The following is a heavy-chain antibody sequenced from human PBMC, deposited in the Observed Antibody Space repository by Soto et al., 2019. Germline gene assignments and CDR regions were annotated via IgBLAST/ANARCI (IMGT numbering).Heavy chain of an antibody. J-gene: IGHJ5*02. CDR1: GFTFSGSP. CDR3: TSSMLVAADIRVYP. Sequence: GGSLRLSGAASGFTFSGSPIHWVRQASWKGLEWVGRIRSKANSYATAYAASVKGRFTISRDDSKNTAYLQVKSLKTEDTAVYYCTSSMLVAADIRVYPCAQGTLVTVCS. CDR2: IRSKANSYAT. V-gene: IGHV3-73*01. D-gene: IGHD2-2*02.